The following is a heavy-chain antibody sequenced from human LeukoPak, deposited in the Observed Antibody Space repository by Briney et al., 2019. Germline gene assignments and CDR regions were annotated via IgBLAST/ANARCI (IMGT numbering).Heavy chain of an antibody. D-gene: IGHD3-22*01. CDR2: IWYDGSNK. Sequence: PGGSLRLSCAASGFTFSSYGMHWVRQAPGKGLEWVAVIWYDGSNKYYADSVKGRFTISRDNSKNTLYLQMNSLRAEDTAVYYYARDPENYYDSSGYYDYWGQGTLVTVSS. CDR3: ARDPENYYDSSGYYDY. CDR1: GFTFSSYG. J-gene: IGHJ4*02. V-gene: IGHV3-33*01.